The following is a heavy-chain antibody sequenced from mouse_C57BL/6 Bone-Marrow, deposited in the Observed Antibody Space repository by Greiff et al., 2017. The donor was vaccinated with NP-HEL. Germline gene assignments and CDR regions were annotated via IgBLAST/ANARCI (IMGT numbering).Heavy chain of an antibody. CDR2: IDPSDSYT. Sequence: VQLQQPGAELVMPGASVKLSCKASGYTFTSYWMHWVKQRPGQGLEWIGEIDPSDSYTNYNQKFKGKSTLTVDKSSSTAYMQLSSLTSEDSAVYYCAREGGSSYYWYVDVWGTGTTVTVSS. J-gene: IGHJ1*03. CDR1: GYTFTSYW. D-gene: IGHD1-1*01. CDR3: AREGGSSYYWYVDV. V-gene: IGHV1-69*01.